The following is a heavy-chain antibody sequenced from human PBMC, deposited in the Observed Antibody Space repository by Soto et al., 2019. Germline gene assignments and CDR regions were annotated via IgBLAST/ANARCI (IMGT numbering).Heavy chain of an antibody. CDR3: ARGGNWVRGVIRYYYYGMDV. J-gene: IGHJ6*02. CDR1: GYTFTGYY. CDR2: INPNSGGT. Sequence: GASVKVSCKASGYTFTGYYMHWVRQAPGQGLEWMGWINPNSGGTNYAQKFQGRVTMTRDTSISTAYMELSRLRSDDTAVYYCARGGNWVRGVIRYYYYGMDVWGQGTTVTV. D-gene: IGHD3-10*01. V-gene: IGHV1-2*02.